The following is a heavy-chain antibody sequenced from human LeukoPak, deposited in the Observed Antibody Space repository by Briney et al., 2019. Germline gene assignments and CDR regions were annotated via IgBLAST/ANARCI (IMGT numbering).Heavy chain of an antibody. CDR1: GGTFSSYT. CDR2: IIPILGIA. CDR3: ARLNYGPYSGIDY. Sequence: SVKVSCQASGGTFSSYTISWVRQAPGQGLEWIGRIIPILGIANYAQKFQGRVTITADKSTSTAYMELSSLRSEDTAVYYCARLNYGPYSGIDYWGQGTLVTVSS. J-gene: IGHJ4*02. V-gene: IGHV1-69*02. D-gene: IGHD1-26*01.